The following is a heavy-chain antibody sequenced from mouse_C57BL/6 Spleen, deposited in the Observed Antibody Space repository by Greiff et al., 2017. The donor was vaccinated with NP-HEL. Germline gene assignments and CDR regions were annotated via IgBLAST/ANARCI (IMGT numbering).Heavy chain of an antibody. J-gene: IGHJ1*03. Sequence: VQLQQSGAELVMPGASVKLSCKASGYTFTSYWMHWVKQRPGQGLEWIGEIDPSDSYTNYNQKFKGKSTLTVDKSSSTAYMQLSSLTSEDSAVYYSAKHWYFDVWGTGTTVTVSS. CDR3: AKHWYFDV. CDR2: IDPSDSYT. V-gene: IGHV1-69*01. CDR1: GYTFTSYW.